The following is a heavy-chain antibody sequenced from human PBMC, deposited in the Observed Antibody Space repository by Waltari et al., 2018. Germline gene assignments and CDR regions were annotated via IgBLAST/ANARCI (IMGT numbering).Heavy chain of an antibody. Sequence: EVQLVQSGAEVKKPGESLKISCKGSGYSFTSYWIGWVRQMPGKGLEWMGTIYPGDSESSYSPSFQGQVTISADKSISTAYLQWSSLKASDTAMYYCARSVYADYSYYGMDVWGQGTTVTVSS. CDR1: GYSFTSYW. CDR2: IYPGDSES. CDR3: ARSVYADYSYYGMDV. J-gene: IGHJ6*02. D-gene: IGHD2-8*01. V-gene: IGHV5-51*01.